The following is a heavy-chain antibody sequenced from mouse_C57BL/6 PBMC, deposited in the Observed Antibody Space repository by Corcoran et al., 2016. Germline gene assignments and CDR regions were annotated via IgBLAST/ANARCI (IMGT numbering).Heavy chain of an antibody. CDR3: ARGLPHFDY. V-gene: IGHV1-80*01. Sequence: QVQLQQSGAELARPGASVKLSCKASGYTFTSYGISWVKQRPGKGLEWIGQIYPGDGDTNYNGKLKGKDTLTADNSSSTAYMQLSSLTSDDSSVYFCARGLPHFDYWGQGTTLTVSS. CDR2: IYPGDGDT. CDR1: GYTFTSYG. D-gene: IGHD2-2*01. J-gene: IGHJ2*01.